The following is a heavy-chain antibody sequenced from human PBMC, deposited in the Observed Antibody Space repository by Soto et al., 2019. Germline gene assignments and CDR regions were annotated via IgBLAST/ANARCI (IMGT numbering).Heavy chain of an antibody. Sequence: SETLSLTCTVSGGSISSYYWSWIRQPPGKGLEWIGYIYYSGSTNYNPSLKSRVTISVDTSKNQFSLKLSSVTAADTAVYYCARHPMYSSGWYYWGQGTLVTVSS. J-gene: IGHJ4*02. D-gene: IGHD6-19*01. V-gene: IGHV4-59*08. CDR1: GGSISSYY. CDR2: IYYSGST. CDR3: ARHPMYSSGWYY.